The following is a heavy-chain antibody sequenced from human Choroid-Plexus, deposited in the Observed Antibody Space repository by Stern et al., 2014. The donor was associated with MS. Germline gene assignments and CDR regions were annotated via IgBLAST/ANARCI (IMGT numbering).Heavy chain of an antibody. D-gene: IGHD4-11*01. J-gene: IGHJ5*02. CDR3: AKDRNYLTYFFDH. V-gene: IGHV3-30*18. CDR1: GFTFGSCA. CDR2: VSYDGSNK. Sequence: VHLVESGGGVVQPERPLRLSCVASGFTFGSCAMHWVRQAPGKGLEWVAGVSYDGSNKYYADSVKGRFTISRDNSQNTLYMQMSSLRPEDTAVYYCAKDRNYLTYFFDHWGQGSLVTVSS.